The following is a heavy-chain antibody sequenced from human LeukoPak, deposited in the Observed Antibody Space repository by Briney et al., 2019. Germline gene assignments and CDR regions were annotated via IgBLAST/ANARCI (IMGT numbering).Heavy chain of an antibody. D-gene: IGHD3-10*01. CDR2: INHSGST. V-gene: IGHV4-34*01. CDR1: GGSFSGYY. CDR3: ARGGYGSGSYFYYYYMDV. Sequence: KASETLSLTCAVYGGSFSGYYWSWIRQPPGKGLEWIGEINHSGSTNYNPSLKSRVTISVDTSKNQLSLKLSSVTAADTAVYYCARGGYGSGSYFYYYYMDVWGKGTTVTISS. J-gene: IGHJ6*03.